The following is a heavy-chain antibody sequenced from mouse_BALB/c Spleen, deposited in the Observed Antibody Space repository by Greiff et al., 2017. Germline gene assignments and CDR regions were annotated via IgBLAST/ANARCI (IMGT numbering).Heavy chain of an antibody. D-gene: IGHD2-12*01. J-gene: IGHJ3*01. CDR2: ISSGGST. Sequence: EVKLMESGGGLVKPGGSLKLSCAASGFTFSSYAMSWVRQTPEKRLEWVASISSGGSTYYPDSEKGRFTISRDNARNILYLQMSSLRSEDTAMYYCARGLPLFAYWGQGTLVTVSA. CDR1: GFTFSSYA. V-gene: IGHV5-6-5*01. CDR3: ARGLPLFAY.